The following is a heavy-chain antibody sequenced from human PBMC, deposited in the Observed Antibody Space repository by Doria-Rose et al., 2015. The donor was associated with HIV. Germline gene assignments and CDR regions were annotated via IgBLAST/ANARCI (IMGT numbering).Heavy chain of an antibody. CDR2: IVSDDER. D-gene: IGHD6-13*01. Sequence: QESGPVLVKPTETLTLTCTVSGVSLSSPGMGVSWIRQPPGKALEWLAHIVSDDERSYKTSLKSRLTISRGTSKSQAVLTMTDMDPVDTATYYCARIKSSRWYHKYYFDFWGQGTLVIVSA. CDR1: GVSLSSPGMG. J-gene: IGHJ4*02. CDR3: ARIKSSRWYHKYYFDF. V-gene: IGHV2-26*01.